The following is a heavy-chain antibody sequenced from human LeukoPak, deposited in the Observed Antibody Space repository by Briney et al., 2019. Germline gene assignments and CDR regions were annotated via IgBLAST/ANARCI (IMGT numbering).Heavy chain of an antibody. CDR3: VRDPTNTSGRYAYFDY. J-gene: IGHJ4*02. V-gene: IGHV1-18*01. CDR1: GYTFNHHG. D-gene: IGHD6-19*01. Sequence: ASVKVSCKASGYTFNHHGISWVRQAPGQGLEWMGWISCYNGDTNYAQNLQGRVTMSTDTSTSTAYMELTGLRSDDTAVYYCVRDPTNTSGRYAYFDYWAREPWSPSPQ. CDR2: ISCYNGDT.